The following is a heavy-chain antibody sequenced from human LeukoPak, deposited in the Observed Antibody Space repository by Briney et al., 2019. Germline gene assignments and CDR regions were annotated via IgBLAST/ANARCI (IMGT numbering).Heavy chain of an antibody. CDR2: ISIYNGHT. Sequence: ASVKVSCKASGYTFASYGISWVRQAPGQGLEWMGWISIYNGHTKYTQKLQGRVTMTTDRSTSTAYMELRSLRSDDTAVYYCARGRSSSWYSDYWGQGTLVTVSS. V-gene: IGHV1-18*01. D-gene: IGHD6-13*01. J-gene: IGHJ4*02. CDR1: GYTFASYG. CDR3: ARGRSSSWYSDY.